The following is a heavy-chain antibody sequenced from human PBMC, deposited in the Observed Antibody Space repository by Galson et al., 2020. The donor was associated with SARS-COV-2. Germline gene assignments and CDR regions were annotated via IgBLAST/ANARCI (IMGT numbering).Heavy chain of an antibody. V-gene: IGHV4-59*01. CDR2: IFHTGAT. CDR3: ARGRGLYGMDV. J-gene: IGHJ6*02. CDR1: GGSTRSYY. Sequence: SQTLSLTCTVSGGSTRSYYWSWIRQPPGKGLECIGYIFHTGATHSSTSLKSRATISIDTSKNQFSLQLTSVTAADTALSFCARGRGLYGMDVWCHCTTVTFAS.